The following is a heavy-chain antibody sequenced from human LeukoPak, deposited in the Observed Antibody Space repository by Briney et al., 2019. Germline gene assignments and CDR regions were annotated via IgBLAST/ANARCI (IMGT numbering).Heavy chain of an antibody. V-gene: IGHV3-23*01. D-gene: IGHD5-12*01. Sequence: GGSLRLSCAASGFTFSSYAMSWVRQAPGEGLEWVSAISGSGGSTYYADSVKGRFTISRDNSKNTLYLKMNSLRAEDTAVYYCAKDPRGYSGYDYWGQGALVTVSS. CDR3: AKDPRGYSGYDY. CDR1: GFTFSSYA. CDR2: ISGSGGST. J-gene: IGHJ4*02.